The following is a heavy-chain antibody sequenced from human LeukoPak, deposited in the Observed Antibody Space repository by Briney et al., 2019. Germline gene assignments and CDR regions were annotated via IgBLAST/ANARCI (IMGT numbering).Heavy chain of an antibody. V-gene: IGHV4-34*01. J-gene: IGHJ6*02. CDR2: INHSGST. CDR3: ARLFCSRSSCSARSYYNYGMDV. CDR1: GGSFSGYY. Sequence: SETLSLTCAVYGGSFSGYYWSWIRQPPGKGLEWIGEINHSGSTNYNPSLKSRVTISVDTSKNQFTLKLSSVTAADTAVYYCARLFCSRSSCSARSYYNYGMDVWGQGTTVTVSS. D-gene: IGHD2-2*01.